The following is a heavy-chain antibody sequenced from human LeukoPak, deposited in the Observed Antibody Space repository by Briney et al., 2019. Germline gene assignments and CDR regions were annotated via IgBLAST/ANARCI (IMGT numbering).Heavy chain of an antibody. CDR2: ISGSGGST. CDR1: GFTFSSYA. D-gene: IGHD6-19*01. CDR3: AKVSEEGAYSSGWYVEGYYFDY. V-gene: IGHV3-23*01. J-gene: IGHJ4*02. Sequence: PGASLRLSCAASGFTFSSYAMSWVRQAPGKGGEWGSAISGSGGSTYYADSVNGPFTIPRDNSKNTLYLQMNSLRAEDTAVYYCAKVSEEGAYSSGWYVEGYYFDYWGQGTLVTVSS.